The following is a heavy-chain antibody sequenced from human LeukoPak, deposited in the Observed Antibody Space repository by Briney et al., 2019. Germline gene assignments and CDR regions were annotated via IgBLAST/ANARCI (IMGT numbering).Heavy chain of an antibody. D-gene: IGHD2-8*01. J-gene: IGHJ4*02. CDR1: RFTVSSNY. CDR2: IYSGGST. CDR3: ARFLGRESNDYFDY. Sequence: GGSLRLSCAASRFTVSSNYMSWIRQAPGKGLEWVSVIYSGGSTYYADSVKGRFTISRDNSKNTLYPQMNSLRAEDTAVYYCARFLGRESNDYFDYWGQGTLVTVSS. V-gene: IGHV3-53*01.